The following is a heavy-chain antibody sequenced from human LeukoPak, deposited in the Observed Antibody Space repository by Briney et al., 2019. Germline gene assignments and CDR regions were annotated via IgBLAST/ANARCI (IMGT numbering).Heavy chain of an antibody. J-gene: IGHJ6*03. CDR1: GGSISSYY. CDR3: ARDNSGYDDYYYYYYMDV. Sequence: KTSETLSLTCTVSGGSISSYYWNWIRQPPGKGLEWIGHIYYSGSTNYNSSLKSRVSISGDTSKNQFSLKLSSVTAADTAVYYCARDNSGYDDYYYYYYMDVWGKGTTVTVSS. V-gene: IGHV4-59*12. D-gene: IGHD5-12*01. CDR2: IYYSGST.